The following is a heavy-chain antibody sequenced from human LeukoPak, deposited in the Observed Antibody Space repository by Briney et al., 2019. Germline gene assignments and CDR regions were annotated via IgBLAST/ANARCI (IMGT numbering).Heavy chain of an antibody. J-gene: IGHJ6*03. CDR3: ARAPNSSGWLYYYYYYYMDV. CDR2: ISDSGGST. Sequence: GGSLRLSCAASGFTFSNYAMSWVRQAPGKGLEWVSSISDSGGSTYYADSVKGRFTISRGNSKNTLYLQMNSLRAEDTAVYYCARAPNSSGWLYYYYYYYMDVWGKGTTVTVSS. CDR1: GFTFSNYA. D-gene: IGHD6-19*01. V-gene: IGHV3-23*01.